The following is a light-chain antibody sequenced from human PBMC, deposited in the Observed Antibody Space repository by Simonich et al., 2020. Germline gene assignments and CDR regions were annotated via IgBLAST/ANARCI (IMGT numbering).Light chain of an antibody. CDR2: WSS. CDR1: QRVLYSSNNKNY. Sequence: DIVMTQSPDSLAVSLGERATINCTSSQRVLYSSNNKNYLAWYQQKPEQPPKLLIYWSSTRESGVPDRFSGSGSGTDFTLTISSLQAEDVAVYYCQQYYSTPWTFGQGTKVEIK. V-gene: IGKV4-1*01. CDR3: QQYYSTPWT. J-gene: IGKJ1*01.